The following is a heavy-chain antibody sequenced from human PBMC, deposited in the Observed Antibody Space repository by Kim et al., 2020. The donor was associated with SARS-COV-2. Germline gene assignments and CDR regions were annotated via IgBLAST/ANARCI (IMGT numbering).Heavy chain of an antibody. J-gene: IGHJ4*02. V-gene: IGHV3-23*01. CDR2: ISGSGGST. D-gene: IGHD1-1*01. CDR1: EFTFSSYA. Sequence: GGSLRLSCAASEFTFSSYAMSWVRQAPGKGLEWVSAISGSGGSTYYADSVRGRFTVSRDNSKNTLYLQMNSLRAVDTAVYYCAKDPSGTTRSFDCWGQGTLVTVSS. CDR3: AKDPSGTTRSFDC.